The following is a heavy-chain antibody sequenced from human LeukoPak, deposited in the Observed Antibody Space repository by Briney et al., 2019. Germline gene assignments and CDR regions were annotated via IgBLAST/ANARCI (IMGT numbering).Heavy chain of an antibody. V-gene: IGHV3-48*03. CDR1: GFTFSSYK. D-gene: IGHD5-12*01. J-gene: IGHJ4*02. CDR3: AKVATEAFYFDL. Sequence: PGGALRLSCAASGFTFSSYKMNWVRQAPGKGLEWVSYIGSFGTTISYADSVKGRFTISRDNAKSSLYLQMSSLRAEDTAVYYCAKVATEAFYFDLWGQGTLVTVSS. CDR2: IGSFGTTI.